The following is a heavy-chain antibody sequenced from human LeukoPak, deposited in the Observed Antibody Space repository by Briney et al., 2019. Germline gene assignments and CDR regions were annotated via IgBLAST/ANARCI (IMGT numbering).Heavy chain of an antibody. Sequence: SVKVSCKASGGTFSSYAISWVRQAPGQGLEWMGRIIPIFGTANYAQKFQGRVTITTDESTSTAYMELSSLRSEDTAVYYCASSPRSNGRKGGFDYWGQGTLVTVSS. CDR2: IIPIFGTA. CDR3: ASSPRSNGRKGGFDY. V-gene: IGHV1-69*05. J-gene: IGHJ4*02. CDR1: GGTFSSYA. D-gene: IGHD1-26*01.